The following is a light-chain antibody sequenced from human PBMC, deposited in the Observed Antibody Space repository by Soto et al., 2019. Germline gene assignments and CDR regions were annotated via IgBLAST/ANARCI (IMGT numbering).Light chain of an antibody. CDR1: SSDVGGYNF. CDR2: EVI. CDR3: ISYAGSDTYV. J-gene: IGLJ1*01. Sequence: QSALTQPPSASGSPGQSVTISCTGTSSDVGGYNFVSWYQHHPGKAPKLMIYEVIKRPSGVPDRFSGSKSGNTASLTVSGLQAEDEADYYCISYAGSDTYVFGTGTKLTVL. V-gene: IGLV2-8*01.